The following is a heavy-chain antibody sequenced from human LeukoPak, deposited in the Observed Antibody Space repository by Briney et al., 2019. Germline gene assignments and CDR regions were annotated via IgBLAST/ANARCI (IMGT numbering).Heavy chain of an antibody. CDR3: ASHYRIAVAGRVGWRY. Sequence: SETLSLTCTVSGGSISGSSYYWGWIRQPPGKGLEWIGSIYYSGSTYYNPSLKSRVTISVDTSKNQFSLKLSSVTAADTAVYYCASHYRIAVAGRVGWRYWGQGTLVTVSS. D-gene: IGHD6-19*01. CDR1: GGSISGSSYY. V-gene: IGHV4-39*07. J-gene: IGHJ4*02. CDR2: IYYSGST.